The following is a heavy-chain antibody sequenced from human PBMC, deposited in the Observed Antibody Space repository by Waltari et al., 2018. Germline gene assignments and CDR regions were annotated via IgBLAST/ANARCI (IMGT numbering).Heavy chain of an antibody. J-gene: IGHJ4*02. V-gene: IGHV4-39*01. CDR3: ANYDFWSGYSGYYFDY. D-gene: IGHD3-3*01. CDR1: GGSISSSSYY. CDR2: IYYSGST. Sequence: QLQLQESGPGLVKPSETLSLTCTVSGGSISSSSYYWGWIRQPPGKGLEWIGSIYYSGSTYYNPSLKSRVTISVDTSKNQFSLKLSSVTAADTAVYYCANYDFWSGYSGYYFDYWGQGTLVTVSS.